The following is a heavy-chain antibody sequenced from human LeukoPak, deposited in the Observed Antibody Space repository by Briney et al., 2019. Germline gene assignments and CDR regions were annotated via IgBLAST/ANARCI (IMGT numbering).Heavy chain of an antibody. J-gene: IGHJ3*02. CDR1: GFNFGSHD. CDR3: AKRVNGAFDI. V-gene: IGHV3-23*01. CDR2: INTDGSNT. Sequence: PGGSLRLSCAASGFNFGSHDMNWVRQAPGKGLEYVSTINTDGSNTWYADSVKGRFTISRDNSKSTVFLQMNNLRHEDTATYYCAKRVNGAFDIWGQGTMVSVSS.